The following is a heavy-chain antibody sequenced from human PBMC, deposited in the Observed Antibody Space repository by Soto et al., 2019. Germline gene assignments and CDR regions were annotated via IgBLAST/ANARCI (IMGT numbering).Heavy chain of an antibody. J-gene: IGHJ5*02. CDR1: GYTFTGYY. V-gene: IGHV1-2*04. D-gene: IGHD2-2*01. CDR3: ARGYCSSTSCYDWFDP. Sequence: GPSVKVSCKASGYTFTGYYMHWVRQAPGQGLEWMGWINPNSGGTNYAQKFQGWVTMTRDTSISTAYMELSRLRSDDTAVYYCARGYCSSTSCYDWFDPWGQGTLVTVSS. CDR2: INPNSGGT.